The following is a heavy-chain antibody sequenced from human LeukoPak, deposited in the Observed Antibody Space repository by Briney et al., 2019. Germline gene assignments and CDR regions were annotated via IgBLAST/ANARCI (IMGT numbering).Heavy chain of an antibody. Sequence: SETLSLTCTVSGGSISSGGYYWSWIRQHPGKGLEWIGYIYYSGSTYYNPSLKSRVTISVDTSKNQFSLKLSSVTAADTAVYCCARVVGSGYDPVWDYWGQGTLVTVSS. CDR1: GGSISSGGYY. CDR2: IYYSGST. D-gene: IGHD5-12*01. CDR3: ARVVGSGYDPVWDY. J-gene: IGHJ4*02. V-gene: IGHV4-31*03.